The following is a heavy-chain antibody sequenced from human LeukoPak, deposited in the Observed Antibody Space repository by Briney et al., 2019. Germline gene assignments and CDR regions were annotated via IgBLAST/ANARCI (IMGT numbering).Heavy chain of an antibody. CDR2: ISYDGSNK. D-gene: IGHD5-18*01. CDR3: ARGTWIQLSGQKRPAGLFDY. Sequence: GRSLRLSCAASGFTFSSYAMHWVRQAPGKGLEWVAVISYDGSNKYYADSVKGRFTISRDNSKNTLYLQMNSLRAEDTAVYYCARGTWIQLSGQKRPAGLFDYWGQGTLVTVSS. V-gene: IGHV3-30-3*01. J-gene: IGHJ4*02. CDR1: GFTFSSYA.